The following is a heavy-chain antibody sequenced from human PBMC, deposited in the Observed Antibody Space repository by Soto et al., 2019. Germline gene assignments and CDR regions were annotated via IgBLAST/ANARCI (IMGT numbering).Heavy chain of an antibody. J-gene: IGHJ4*02. V-gene: IGHV3-30*03. CDR1: GFTFSSYG. D-gene: IGHD3-16*01. Sequence: GGSLRLSCAASGFTFSSYGMHWVRQAPGKGLEWVAFISFDGINKYYADSVKGRFTISRDNSKNTLFLQMSSLRAEDTALYYFVSLYYYSLTQYFDYWGQGT. CDR2: ISFDGINK. CDR3: VSLYYYSLTQYFDY.